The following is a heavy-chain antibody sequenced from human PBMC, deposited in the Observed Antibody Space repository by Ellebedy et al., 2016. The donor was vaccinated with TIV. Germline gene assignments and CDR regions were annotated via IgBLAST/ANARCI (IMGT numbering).Heavy chain of an antibody. V-gene: IGHV3-23*01. J-gene: IGHJ4*02. CDR3: TRKGAEMAQSIDN. CDR2: ISGSGGST. Sequence: PGGSLRLSCVASGFXXXSYAXXWVXXXPGKVVAWVSAISGSGGSTYYADSVKGRFTISRDNSKNTLYLQMTSLRAEDTAVYYETRKGAEMAQSIDNWGQGTLVTVSA. D-gene: IGHD5-24*01. CDR1: GFXXXSYA.